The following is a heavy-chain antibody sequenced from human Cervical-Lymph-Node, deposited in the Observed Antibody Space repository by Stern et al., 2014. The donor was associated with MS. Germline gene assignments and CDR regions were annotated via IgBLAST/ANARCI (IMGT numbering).Heavy chain of an antibody. J-gene: IGHJ6*02. CDR1: GFRFDDYA. CDR2: ISWSSGKI. CDR3: ARAIGFCSGGNCEPYYYYGIDV. D-gene: IGHD2-15*01. Sequence: EVQLVESGGDFVQPGRSLRLSCAASGFRFDDYAMYWVRQAPGKGLEWVSGISWSSGKIGYADSVKGRFTISRDNVKNSLFLQMNSLRSEDTASYYCARAIGFCSGGNCEPYYYYGIDVWGQGTRVTVSS. V-gene: IGHV3-9*01.